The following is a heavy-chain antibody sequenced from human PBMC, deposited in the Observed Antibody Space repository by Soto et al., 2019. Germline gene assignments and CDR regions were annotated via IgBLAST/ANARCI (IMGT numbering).Heavy chain of an antibody. V-gene: IGHV1-69*01. J-gene: IGHJ6*02. D-gene: IGHD2-15*01. CDR2: IIPISGTT. CDR1: RGTFSTHA. CDR3: ARGYCSGGNCYSGMDV. Sequence: QVYLVQSGAEVKKPGSSVKVSCKALRGTFSTHAIIWVRQAPGHGLEWMGGIIPISGTTYYTQKFQGRVTITADEPTSTAFMELSSLKSDDTAVFYCARGYCSGGNCYSGMDVWGQGTMVTVSS.